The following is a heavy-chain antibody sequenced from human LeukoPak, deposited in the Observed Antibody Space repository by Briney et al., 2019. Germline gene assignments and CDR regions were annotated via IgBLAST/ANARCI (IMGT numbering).Heavy chain of an antibody. CDR3: AGTEVVPAANVYYYYYMDV. CDR2: ISSSSSYI. D-gene: IGHD2-2*01. J-gene: IGHJ6*03. Sequence: PGGSLRLSCAASGFTFSSYSMNWVRQAPGKGLEWVSSISSSSSYIYYADSVKGRFTISRDNAKNSLYLQMNSLRAEDTAVYYCAGTEVVPAANVYYYYYMDVWGKGTTVTISS. V-gene: IGHV3-21*01. CDR1: GFTFSSYS.